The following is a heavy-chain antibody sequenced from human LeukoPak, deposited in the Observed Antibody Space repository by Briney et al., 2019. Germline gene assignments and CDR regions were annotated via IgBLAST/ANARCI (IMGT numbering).Heavy chain of an antibody. CDR2: IYYTGSN. J-gene: IGHJ5*02. CDR1: GDSISSYY. D-gene: IGHD3-16*01. CDR3: ARVRHGWLDP. V-gene: IGHV4-59*01. Sequence: SXTLSLTCTVSGDSISSYYWSWIRQPPGKGLEWIGYIYYTGSNNYNPPLKRRVTISVDTSKNQFSLKLGSVTAADTAVYYCARVRHGWLDPWGQGTLVTVSS.